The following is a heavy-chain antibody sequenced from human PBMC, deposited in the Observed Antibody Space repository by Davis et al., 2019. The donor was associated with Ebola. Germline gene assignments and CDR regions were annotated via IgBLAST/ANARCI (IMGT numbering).Heavy chain of an antibody. CDR1: GYTFTGYA. CDR3: ARNAWLPSLHFDY. Sequence: ASVKVSCKASGYTFTGYAIHWVRQAPGQRLEWMGWINGGNGNTKYSQKFQGRVSITRDTSASTAYMELNSLRSEDTAVYYCARNAWLPSLHFDYWGQGTLVTVSS. CDR2: INGGNGNT. V-gene: IGHV1-3*01. D-gene: IGHD5-12*01. J-gene: IGHJ4*02.